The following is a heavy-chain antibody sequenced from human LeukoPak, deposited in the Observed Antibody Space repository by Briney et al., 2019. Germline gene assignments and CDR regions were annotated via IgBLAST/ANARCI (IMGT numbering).Heavy chain of an antibody. CDR3: ARDPRHYGDLPDY. Sequence: GGSLRLSCAASGFTFSSYSMNWVRQAPGKGLEWVSSISSSSSYIYYADSVKGRFTISRDNAKNSLYLQMNSLRAEDTAVYYCARDPRHYGDLPDYWGQGTLVTVSS. CDR2: ISSSSSYI. J-gene: IGHJ4*02. CDR1: GFTFSSYS. V-gene: IGHV3-21*01. D-gene: IGHD4-17*01.